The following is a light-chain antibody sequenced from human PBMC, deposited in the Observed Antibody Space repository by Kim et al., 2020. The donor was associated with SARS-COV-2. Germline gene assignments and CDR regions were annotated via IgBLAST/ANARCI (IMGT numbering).Light chain of an antibody. CDR3: MQILQTPVT. CDR1: QSLLHSNGYNY. V-gene: IGKV2-28*01. J-gene: IGKJ4*01. Sequence: ASISCRSSQSLLHSNGYNYLDLYLQRPGQSPQLLIYLGSSRTSGVPDRFSGSGSGTDFTLKISRVEAEDVGIYYCMQILQTPVTFGGGTKVDIK. CDR2: LGS.